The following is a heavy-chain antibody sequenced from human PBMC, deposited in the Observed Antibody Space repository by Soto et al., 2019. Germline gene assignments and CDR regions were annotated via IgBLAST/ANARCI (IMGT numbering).Heavy chain of an antibody. Sequence: PGGSLRLSCAASGFTFSSYAMSWVLQAPGKGLEWVSAISGSGGSTYYADSVKGRFTISRDNSKNTLYLQMNSLRAEDTAVYYLANTKYGSGSSTFDYWGQVTLITVSS. CDR2: ISGSGGST. J-gene: IGHJ4*02. CDR1: GFTFSSYA. V-gene: IGHV3-23*01. CDR3: ANTKYGSGSSTFDY. D-gene: IGHD3-10*01.